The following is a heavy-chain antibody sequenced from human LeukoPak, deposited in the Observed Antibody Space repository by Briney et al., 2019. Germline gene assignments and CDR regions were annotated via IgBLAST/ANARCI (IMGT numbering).Heavy chain of an antibody. V-gene: IGHV3-74*01. D-gene: IGHD1-7*01. J-gene: IGHJ4*02. CDR2: INSDGSST. CDR1: GFTFSSYW. CDR3: ARYNWNSAPFDY. Sequence: PGGSLRLSCAASGFTFSSYWMHWVRHAPGKGLVWVSRINSDGSSTSYADSVKGRFTISRDSAKNTLYLEMNSLRAEDTAVYYCARYNWNSAPFDYWGQGTLVTVSS.